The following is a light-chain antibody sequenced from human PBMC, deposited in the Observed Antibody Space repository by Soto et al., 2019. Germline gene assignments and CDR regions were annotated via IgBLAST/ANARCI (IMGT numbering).Light chain of an antibody. CDR3: SSYTSTHSYV. Sequence: QSVLTQPASVSGSPGQSIAISCTGTSSDVGGYNHVSWYQHHPGEAPKLVIYDVSSRPSGVSDRFSGSKSVNTASLTISGLQAEDEADYYCSSYTSTHSYVFGTGTKLTVL. CDR2: DVS. V-gene: IGLV2-14*03. CDR1: SSDVGGYNH. J-gene: IGLJ1*01.